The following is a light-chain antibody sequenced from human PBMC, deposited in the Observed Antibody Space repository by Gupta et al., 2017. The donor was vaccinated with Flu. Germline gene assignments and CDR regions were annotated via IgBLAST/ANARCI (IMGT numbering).Light chain of an antibody. CDR2: KAF. Sequence: RSTRSAWVGGGVTINCRAMQGVGRWLAWYQQKPGKAPKLLIYKAFRVESGVPSRFSGSGCGTEFILTISSLQPDDFATYYWQQDNSYSGTFGQGTKVEI. CDR1: QGVGRW. J-gene: IGKJ1*01. V-gene: IGKV1-5*03. CDR3: QQDNSYSGT.